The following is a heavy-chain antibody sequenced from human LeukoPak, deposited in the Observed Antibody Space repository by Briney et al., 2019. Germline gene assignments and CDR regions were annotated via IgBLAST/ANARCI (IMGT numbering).Heavy chain of an antibody. CDR2: MNPNSGNT. V-gene: IGHV1-8*01. Sequence: GASVTVSCKASGYTFTSYDINWVRQATGQGLEWMGWMNPNSGNTGYAQKFQGRVTMTRNTSVSTAYMELSSLRSEDTAVYYCARGHGVWYYFDSSGSLFDYWGQGTLVTVSS. J-gene: IGHJ4*02. CDR3: ARGHGVWYYFDSSGSLFDY. CDR1: GYTFTSYD. D-gene: IGHD3-22*01.